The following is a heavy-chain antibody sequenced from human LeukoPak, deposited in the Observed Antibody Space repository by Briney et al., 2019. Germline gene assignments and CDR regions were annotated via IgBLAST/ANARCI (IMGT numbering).Heavy chain of an antibody. D-gene: IGHD1-26*01. CDR2: IKENGSEE. V-gene: IGHV3-7*03. CDR3: AALGPPIDF. Sequence: GGSLRLSCGASGFIFKRYWMSWVRQAPGKGPEWVANIKENGSEEYYVDSVKGRFTISRDNAKNSLYLQMNSLRAEDTAVYYCAALGPPIDFWGQGTLVTVSS. CDR1: GFIFKRYW. J-gene: IGHJ4*02.